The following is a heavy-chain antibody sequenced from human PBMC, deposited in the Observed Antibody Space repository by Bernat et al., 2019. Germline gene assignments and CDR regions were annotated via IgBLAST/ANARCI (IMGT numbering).Heavy chain of an antibody. CDR2: IDWDDDK. CDR1: GFSLSTSGMC. Sequence: QVPLRESGPALVKPTQTLTLTCTFSGFSLSTSGMCVSWIRQPPGKALEWLALIDWDDDKYYSTSLKTRITNSKDTSKTQVVLTMTNMDPVDTATYYCARIRNSSSWWDAFDIWGQGTMVTVSS. J-gene: IGHJ3*02. D-gene: IGHD6-13*01. CDR3: ARIRNSSSWWDAFDI. V-gene: IGHV2-70*01.